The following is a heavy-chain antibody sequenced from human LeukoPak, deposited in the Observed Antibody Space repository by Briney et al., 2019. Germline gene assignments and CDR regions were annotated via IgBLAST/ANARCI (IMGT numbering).Heavy chain of an antibody. CDR1: GYTFTSYG. V-gene: IGHV1-18*01. CDR2: ISAYNGNT. J-gene: IGHJ5*02. Sequence: APVKVSCKASGYTFTSYGISWVRQAPGQGLEWMGWISAYNGNTNYAQKLQGRVTMTTDTSTSTAYMELRSLRSDDTAVYYCARVSYCGGDCLWFDPWGQGTLVTVSS. CDR3: ARVSYCGGDCLWFDP. D-gene: IGHD2-21*02.